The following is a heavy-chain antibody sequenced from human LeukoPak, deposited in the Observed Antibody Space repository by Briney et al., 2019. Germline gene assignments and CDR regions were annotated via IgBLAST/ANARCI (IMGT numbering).Heavy chain of an antibody. D-gene: IGHD5-24*01. CDR2: IYDNGDA. Sequence: GGSLRLSCAASGFTVSSNYMSWVRQAAGKGLEWVSVIYDNGDAYSADSVKGRFTISRHNSKNTLYLQMNSLRPEDTAVYYCAGGSRRDGYDYWGQGTLVTVSS. V-gene: IGHV3-53*04. J-gene: IGHJ4*02. CDR3: AGGSRRDGYDY. CDR1: GFTVSSNY.